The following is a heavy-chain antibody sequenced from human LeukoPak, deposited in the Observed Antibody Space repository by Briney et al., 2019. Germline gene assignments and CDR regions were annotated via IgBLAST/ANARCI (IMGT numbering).Heavy chain of an antibody. Sequence: GSLRLSCAASGFTFNTHWMTWIRQSPGKALEWIGYISYSGSTNYNPSLKSRVTFSVDTSKNQFSLKLTSVTAADTAVYFCARGHFATFYVNEYWGQGTLVSVSS. D-gene: IGHD3-3*02. CDR3: ARGHFATFYVNEY. V-gene: IGHV4-59*11. J-gene: IGHJ4*02. CDR1: GFTFNTHW. CDR2: ISYSGST.